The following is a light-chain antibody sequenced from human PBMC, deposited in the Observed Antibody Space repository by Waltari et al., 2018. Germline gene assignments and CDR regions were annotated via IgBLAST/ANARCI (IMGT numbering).Light chain of an antibody. CDR1: SSNIGSNY. Sequence: QSVLTQPPSASGTPGQRVTISCSGSSSNIGSNYVYWYQQLPGTAPKLLIYRNNQRPSGVPDRFCGSKSGTSDSLAISGLRSEDEADYYCAAWDDSLSGVVVGGGTKLTVL. CDR2: RNN. CDR3: AAWDDSLSGVV. V-gene: IGLV1-47*01. J-gene: IGLJ2*01.